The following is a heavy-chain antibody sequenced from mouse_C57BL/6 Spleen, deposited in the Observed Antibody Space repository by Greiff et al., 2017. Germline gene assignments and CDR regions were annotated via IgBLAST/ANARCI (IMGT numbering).Heavy chain of an antibody. CDR3: ARPFITTVVATDWYFDV. D-gene: IGHD1-1*01. J-gene: IGHJ1*03. Sequence: VQLQQSGAELVKPGASVKISCKASGYAFSSYWMNWVKQRPGKGLEWIGQIYPGDGDTNYNGKFKGKATLTADKSSSTAYMQLSILTSEVSAVYFCARPFITTVVATDWYFDVWGTGTTVTVAS. V-gene: IGHV1-80*01. CDR2: IYPGDGDT. CDR1: GYAFSSYW.